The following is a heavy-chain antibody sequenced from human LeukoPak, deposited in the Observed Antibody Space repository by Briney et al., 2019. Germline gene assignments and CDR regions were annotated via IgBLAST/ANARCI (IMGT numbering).Heavy chain of an antibody. Sequence: SETLSLTCTVSGGSISSSSYYWGWIRQPPGKGLEWIGSIYYSGNTYYNPSLKSRVTISVDTSKNQFSLKLNSVTAADTAVYYCARAGYGDSDFDYWGQGTLVTVSS. CDR1: GGSISSSSYY. J-gene: IGHJ4*02. CDR2: IYYSGNT. CDR3: ARAGYGDSDFDY. V-gene: IGHV4-39*07. D-gene: IGHD4-17*01.